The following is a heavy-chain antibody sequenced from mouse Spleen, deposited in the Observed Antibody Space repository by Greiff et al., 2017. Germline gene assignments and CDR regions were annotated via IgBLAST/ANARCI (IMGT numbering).Heavy chain of an antibody. CDR3: ARGDYGNYLYFDY. J-gene: IGHJ2*01. V-gene: IGHV3-6*01. CDR2: ISYDGSN. Sequence: EVKLVESGPGLVKPSQSLSLTCSVTGYSITSGYYWNWIRQFPGNKLEWMGYISYDGSNNYNPSLKNRISITRDTSKNQFFLKLNSVTTEDTATYYCARGDYGNYLYFDYWGQGTTLTVSS. CDR1: GYSITSGYY. D-gene: IGHD2-1*01.